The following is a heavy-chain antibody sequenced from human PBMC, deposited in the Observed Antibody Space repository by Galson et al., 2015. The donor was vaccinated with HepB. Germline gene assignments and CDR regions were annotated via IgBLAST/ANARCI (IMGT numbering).Heavy chain of an antibody. CDR2: LSAYNGNT. J-gene: IGHJ4*02. CDR3: ARGGLDSPHAPKTEY. D-gene: IGHD2-15*01. Sequence: CKASGYTFTSYGISWVRQAPGQGLEWMGWLSAYNGNTNYAQKLQGRVTMTTDTSTSTAYMELRSLRSDDTAVYYCARGGLDSPHAPKTEYWSQGTLVTVSS. V-gene: IGHV1-18*01. CDR1: GYTFTSYG.